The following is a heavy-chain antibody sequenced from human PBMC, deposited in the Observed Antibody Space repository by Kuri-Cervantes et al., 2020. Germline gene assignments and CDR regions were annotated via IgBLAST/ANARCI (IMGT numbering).Heavy chain of an antibody. J-gene: IGHJ6*02. CDR1: GGSFSSYY. CDR2: INHSGST. Sequence: SQTLSLTCAVYGGSFSSYYWSWIRQPPGKGLEWIGEINHSGSTNYNPSLKSRVTISVDTSKNQFSLKLSSVTAADTAVYYCARAGPLYYYYGMDVWGQGTTVTVSS. V-gene: IGHV4-34*01. CDR3: ARAGPLYYYYGMDV.